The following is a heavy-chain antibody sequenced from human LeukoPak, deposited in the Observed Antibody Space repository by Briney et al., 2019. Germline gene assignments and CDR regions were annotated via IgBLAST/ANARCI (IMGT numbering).Heavy chain of an antibody. CDR2: INHSGST. V-gene: IGHV4-34*01. J-gene: IGHJ4*02. CDR1: GGSFSGYY. CDR3: ARLRGGYSGYDYYFDY. D-gene: IGHD5-12*01. Sequence: PSETLSLTCAVYGGSFSGYYWSWIRQPPGKGLEWIGEINHSGSTNYNPSLKSRVTISVDTPKNQFSLKLSSVTAADTAVYYCARLRGGYSGYDYYFDYWGQGTLVTVSS.